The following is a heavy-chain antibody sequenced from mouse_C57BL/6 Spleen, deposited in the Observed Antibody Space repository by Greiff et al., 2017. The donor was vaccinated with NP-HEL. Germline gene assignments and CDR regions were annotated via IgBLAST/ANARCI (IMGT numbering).Heavy chain of an antibody. D-gene: IGHD2-4*01. V-gene: IGHV1-64*01. J-gene: IGHJ2*01. CDR1: GYTFTSYW. Sequence: QVQLQQPGAELVKPGASVKLSCKASGYTFTSYWMHWVKQRPGQGLEWIGMIHPNSGSTNYNEKFKSKATLTVDKSSSTAYMQLSSLTSEDSAVYYCARYDYDQNFDYWGQGTTLTVSS. CDR2: IHPNSGST. CDR3: ARYDYDQNFDY.